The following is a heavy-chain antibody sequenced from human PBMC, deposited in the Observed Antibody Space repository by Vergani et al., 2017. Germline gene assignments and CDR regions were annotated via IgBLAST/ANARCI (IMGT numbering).Heavy chain of an antibody. D-gene: IGHD5-12*01. CDR3: ARERIVATGGLDY. J-gene: IGHJ4*02. V-gene: IGHV3-9*01. CDR1: GFTFDDYA. Sequence: EVQLVESGGGLVQPGRSLRLSCAASGFTFDDYAMHWVRQAPGKGLEWVSGISRNSGSIGYADSVKGRFTISRDNAKNSLYLQMNSLRAEDTAVYYCARERIVATGGLDYWGQGTLVTVSS. CDR2: ISRNSGSI.